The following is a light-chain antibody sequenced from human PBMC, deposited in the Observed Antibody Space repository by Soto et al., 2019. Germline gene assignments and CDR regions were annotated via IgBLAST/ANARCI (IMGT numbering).Light chain of an antibody. Sequence: QTVVTQPASVSGSPGQSITISCTGTSSDVGGYKLVSWYQQHPGKAPKVLLYEGSERPSGVSDRFSGSKSGNTASLTISGLQAEDEADYYCCSYAGSTTWVFGGGTQLTVL. CDR2: EGS. J-gene: IGLJ3*02. CDR3: CSYAGSTTWV. V-gene: IGLV2-23*01. CDR1: SSDVGGYKL.